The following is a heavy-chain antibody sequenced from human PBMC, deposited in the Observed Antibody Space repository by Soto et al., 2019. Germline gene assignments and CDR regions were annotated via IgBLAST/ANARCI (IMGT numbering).Heavy chain of an antibody. D-gene: IGHD3-9*01. CDR2: INAGNGNT. J-gene: IGHJ6*02. Sequence: GASVKVSCKASGYTFTSYVMHWVRQAPGQRLEWMGWINAGNGNTKYSQKFQGRVTITRDTSASTAYMELSSLRSEDTAVYYCARGDSMTGYAFNYYGMDVWGQGTTVTVSS. V-gene: IGHV1-3*01. CDR3: ARGDSMTGYAFNYYGMDV. CDR1: GYTFTSYV.